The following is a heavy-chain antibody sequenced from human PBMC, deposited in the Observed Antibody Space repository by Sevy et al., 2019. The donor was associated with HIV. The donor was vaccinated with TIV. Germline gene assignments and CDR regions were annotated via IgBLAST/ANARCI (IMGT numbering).Heavy chain of an antibody. Sequence: SETLSLTCTVSGGSISSSSYYWGWIRQPPGKGLEWIGSIYYSGSTYYNPSLKSRVTISVDTSKNQFSLKLSSVTAADTAVYYCARQGTMVRGVLRHFDYWGQGTLVTVSS. D-gene: IGHD3-10*01. CDR2: IYYSGST. J-gene: IGHJ4*02. V-gene: IGHV4-39*01. CDR3: ARQGTMVRGVLRHFDY. CDR1: GGSISSSSYY.